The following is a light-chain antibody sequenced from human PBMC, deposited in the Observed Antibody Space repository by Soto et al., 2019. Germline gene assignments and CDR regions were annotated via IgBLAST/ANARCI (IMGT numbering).Light chain of an antibody. V-gene: IGLV2-11*01. CDR2: DVT. Sequence: QSALTQPRSVSGSPGQSVTISCTGTISDVGGYNYVSWYQQHPGKAPKLMIYDVTERPSGVPDRFSGSKSGNTASLTISGLQGEDEADYFCCSYAGSSTWVFGGGTQLTVL. CDR3: CSYAGSSTWV. J-gene: IGLJ3*02. CDR1: ISDVGGYNY.